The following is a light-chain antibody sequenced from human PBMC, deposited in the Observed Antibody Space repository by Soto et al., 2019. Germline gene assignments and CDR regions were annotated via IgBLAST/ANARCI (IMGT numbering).Light chain of an antibody. CDR2: DAS. V-gene: IGKV3-11*01. CDR3: QQRSNWST. Sequence: EIVLTQSPATLSLSPGERATLSCRASQSVSSYLAWYQQKPDQAPRLLIYDASNRATGIPARVSGSGSGTDFTVTISSLEPEDFAVYYCQQRSNWSTVGQGTKVEIK. CDR1: QSVSSY. J-gene: IGKJ1*01.